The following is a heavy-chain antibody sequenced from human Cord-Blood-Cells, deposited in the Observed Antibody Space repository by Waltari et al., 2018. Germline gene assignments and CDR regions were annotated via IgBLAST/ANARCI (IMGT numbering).Heavy chain of an antibody. CDR2: INHSGST. Sequence: QVQLQQWGAGLLKPSETLSLPCAVYGGSFSGYYWSWIRQPPGKGLEWIGEINHSGSTNYNPSLKSRVTISVDTSKNQFSLKLSSVTAADTAVYYCARGLVVVVAATHYFDYWGQGTLVTVSS. CDR3: ARGLVVVVAATHYFDY. CDR1: GGSFSGYY. J-gene: IGHJ4*02. D-gene: IGHD2-15*01. V-gene: IGHV4-34*01.